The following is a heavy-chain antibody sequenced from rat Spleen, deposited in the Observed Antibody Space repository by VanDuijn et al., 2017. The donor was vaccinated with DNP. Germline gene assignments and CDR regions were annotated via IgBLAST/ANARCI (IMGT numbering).Heavy chain of an antibody. Sequence: EVQLVESGGGLVQPGRSLKLSCAASGFTFSAYYVAWVRQAPAKGLVCVAYIGSPAYAPYYGYSVKGRFTISRGNAKSTLYLQMNSLRSEDMATYYCVRWNSGRFDYWGQGVMVTVSS. CDR1: GFTFSAYY. J-gene: IGHJ2*01. V-gene: IGHV5-22*01. CDR2: IGSPAYAP. D-gene: IGHD4-3*01. CDR3: VRWNSGRFDY.